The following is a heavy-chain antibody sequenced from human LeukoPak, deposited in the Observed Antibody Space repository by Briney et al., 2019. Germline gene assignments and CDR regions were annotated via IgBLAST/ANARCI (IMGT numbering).Heavy chain of an antibody. J-gene: IGHJ4*02. V-gene: IGHV3-73*01. CDR3: TRPGYDSSYYYFDY. CDR1: GFTFSGSA. Sequence: GGSLRLSCAASGFTFSGSAMHWVRQASGKGLEWVGRIRSKANSYATAYAASVKGRFTISRDDSKSTAYLQMNSLKTEDTAVYYCTRPGYDSSYYYFDYWGQGTLVTVSS. CDR2: IRSKANSYAT. D-gene: IGHD3-22*01.